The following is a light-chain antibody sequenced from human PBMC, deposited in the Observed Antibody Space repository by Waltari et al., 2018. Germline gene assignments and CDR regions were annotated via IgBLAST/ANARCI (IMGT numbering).Light chain of an antibody. J-gene: IGKJ2*01. CDR1: ETIVGY. CDR3: QQTFGGPFT. CDR2: GGS. V-gene: IGKV1-39*01. Sequence: DILMSQSPASLSASVGDRVTITCRASETIVGYLAWYQSKPGKAPKPLIYGGSTLQNGVSSRFAGSGSDTEFTPSINGLQADDFATYYCQQTFGGPFTFGQGT.